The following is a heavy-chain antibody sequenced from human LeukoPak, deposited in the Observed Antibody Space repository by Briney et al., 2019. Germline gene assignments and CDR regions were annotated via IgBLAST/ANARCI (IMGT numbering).Heavy chain of an antibody. Sequence: GESLKISCKGSGYSFTSYWIAWARQMPGKGLEWMGIIYPDDSDTRYSPSFQGQVTITADKSISTAYLQWSSLKASDNAMYYCARQRRSSGWPNDYWGQGTLVTVSS. D-gene: IGHD6-19*01. V-gene: IGHV5-51*01. CDR2: IYPDDSDT. CDR1: GYSFTSYW. CDR3: ARQRRSSGWPNDY. J-gene: IGHJ4*02.